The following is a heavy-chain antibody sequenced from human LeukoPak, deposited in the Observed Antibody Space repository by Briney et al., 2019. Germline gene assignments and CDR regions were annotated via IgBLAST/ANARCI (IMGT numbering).Heavy chain of an antibody. V-gene: IGHV3-7*01. CDR1: GFTFSSYW. J-gene: IGHJ5*02. D-gene: IGHD3-10*01. CDR3: ARQLARWFGELDWFDP. CDR2: IKQDGSEK. Sequence: GGSLRLSCAASGFTFSSYWMSWVRQAPGKGLEWVANIKQDGSEKYYVDSVKGRFTISRDNAKNSLYLQMNSLRAEDTAVYYCARQLARWFGELDWFDPWGQGTLVTVSS.